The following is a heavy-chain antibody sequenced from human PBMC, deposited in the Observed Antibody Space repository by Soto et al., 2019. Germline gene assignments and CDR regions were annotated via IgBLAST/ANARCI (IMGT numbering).Heavy chain of an antibody. J-gene: IGHJ6*02. D-gene: IGHD6-19*01. Sequence: QVQLQQWGAGLLKPSETLSLTCAVYGGSFSGYYWSWIRQPPGKGLEWIGEINHSGSTNYNPSLKSRVPISVETSKNQFSLKRSSVTAADTAVYYCARGRGGWSYYGMDVWGQGTRSPSP. CDR1: GGSFSGYY. V-gene: IGHV4-34*01. CDR2: INHSGST. CDR3: ARGRGGWSYYGMDV.